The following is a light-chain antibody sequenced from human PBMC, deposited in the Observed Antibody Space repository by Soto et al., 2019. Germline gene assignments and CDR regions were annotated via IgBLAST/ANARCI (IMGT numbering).Light chain of an antibody. CDR3: QSYDSSLSPHYV. Sequence: QSVLTQPPSVSGAPGQRVTISCTGSSSNIGAGYDVHWYQQLPGMAPKLLIYGNNGRPSGVPDRFSGSKSGPSASLAITGLQAEDEADYYCQSYDSSLSPHYVFGTGTKVTVL. CDR2: GNN. J-gene: IGLJ1*01. CDR1: SSNIGAGYD. V-gene: IGLV1-40*01.